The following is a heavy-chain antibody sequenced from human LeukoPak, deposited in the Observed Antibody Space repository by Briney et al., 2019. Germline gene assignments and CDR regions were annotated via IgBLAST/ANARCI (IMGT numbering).Heavy chain of an antibody. D-gene: IGHD2-2*01. V-gene: IGHV4-34*01. Sequence: SGTLSLTCAVDGGSFGGCYWSGVRQPPGKGLGWFGEINQSGSTNYNPSLKSRVTIAVDTSKNQFSLKLSSVTAADTAVYYCARGYQLPLYYYYYMDVWGKGTTVTVSS. J-gene: IGHJ6*03. CDR3: ARGYQLPLYYYYYMDV. CDR1: GGSFGGCY. CDR2: INQSGST.